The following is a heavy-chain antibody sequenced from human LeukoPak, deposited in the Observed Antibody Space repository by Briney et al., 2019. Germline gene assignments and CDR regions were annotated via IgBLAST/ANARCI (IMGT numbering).Heavy chain of an antibody. V-gene: IGHV1-18*01. D-gene: IGHD6-6*01. CDR2: ISAYNGNT. Sequence: EASVKVSCMASGYTFTSYGISWVRQAPGQGLEWMGWISAYNGNTNYAQKLQGRVTMTTDTSTSTAYMELRSLRSDDTAVYYCARVLVGFTPDYWGQGTLVTVPS. CDR1: GYTFTSYG. J-gene: IGHJ4*02. CDR3: ARVLVGFTPDY.